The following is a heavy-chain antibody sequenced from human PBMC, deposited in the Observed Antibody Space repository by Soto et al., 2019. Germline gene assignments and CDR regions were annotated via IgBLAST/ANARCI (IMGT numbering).Heavy chain of an antibody. J-gene: IGHJ5*02. CDR2: IWYDGSNK. CDR3: ARDLSAQDTDH. CDR1: GFTFSSYG. D-gene: IGHD3-16*02. V-gene: IGHV3-33*01. Sequence: PGGSLRLSCAASGFTFSSYGMHWFRQAPGKGLEWVAVIWYDGSNKYYADSVKGRFTISRDNSKNTLYLQMNSLRAEDTAVEYCARDLSAQDTDHWGQGTLVTVAS.